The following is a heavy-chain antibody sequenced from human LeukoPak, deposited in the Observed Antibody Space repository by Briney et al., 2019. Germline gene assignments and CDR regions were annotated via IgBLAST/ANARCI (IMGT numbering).Heavy chain of an antibody. CDR2: MNPNSGNT. J-gene: IGHJ5*02. CDR3: ARAISWVTTSDWFDP. Sequence: SVKVSCKASGYTFTSYDINWVRQATGQGLEWMGWMNPNSGNTGYAQEFQGRVTMTRNTSISTAYMELSSLRSENTAVYYCARAISWVTTSDWFDPWGQGTLVTVSS. CDR1: GYTFTSYD. D-gene: IGHD4-17*01. V-gene: IGHV1-8*01.